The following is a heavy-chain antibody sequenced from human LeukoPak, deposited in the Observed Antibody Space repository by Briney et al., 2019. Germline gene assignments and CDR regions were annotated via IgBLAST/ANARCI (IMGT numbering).Heavy chain of an antibody. J-gene: IGHJ3*01. V-gene: IGHV4-59*01. D-gene: IGHD6-19*01. CDR3: ARETEKQWQY. CDR1: GGSIRSYY. CDR2: IYYSGST. Sequence: SETLSLTCTVSGGSIRSYYWSWIRQPPGKELEWIGYIYYSGSTNYNPSLKSRVTISVDTSKNQFSLKLSSVTAADTAVYYCARETEKQWQYWGHGTMVTVSS.